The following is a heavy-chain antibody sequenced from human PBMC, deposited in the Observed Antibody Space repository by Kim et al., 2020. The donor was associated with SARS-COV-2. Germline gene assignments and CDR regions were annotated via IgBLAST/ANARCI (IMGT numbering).Heavy chain of an antibody. D-gene: IGHD2-2*01. CDR1: GFTFSSYW. CDR3: ARVLSLGYCSSTSCPGYFVY. Sequence: GGSLRLSCAASGFTFSSYWMSWVRQAPGKGLEWVANIKQDGSEKYYVDSVKGRFTISRDNAKNSLYLQMNSLRAEDTAVYYCARVLSLGYCSSTSCPGYFVYWGQGTLVTVSS. V-gene: IGHV3-7*01. CDR2: IKQDGSEK. J-gene: IGHJ4*02.